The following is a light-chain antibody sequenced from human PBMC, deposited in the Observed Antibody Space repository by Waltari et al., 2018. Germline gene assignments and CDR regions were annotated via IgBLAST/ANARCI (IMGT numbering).Light chain of an antibody. Sequence: TVMTQSPATLPVSPVERVPTSCRASQSVGSELAWYQHKFGQAPRLLIYGASTRPTGVPARFSGSGSGTDFTLTISSLQSEDLGLYYCQQYDKWPLTFGGGTKVAIK. CDR1: QSVGSE. CDR3: QQYDKWPLT. J-gene: IGKJ4*01. V-gene: IGKV3-15*01. CDR2: GAS.